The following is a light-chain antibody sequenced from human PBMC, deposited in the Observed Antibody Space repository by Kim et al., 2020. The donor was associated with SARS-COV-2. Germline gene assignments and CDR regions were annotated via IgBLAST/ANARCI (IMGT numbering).Light chain of an antibody. CDR1: SSDVGRYNY. Sequence: SLGQSVTISCNGTSSDVGRYNYVSGYQQHPGKAPKLMIYEVTKRTSGVPNRFSGSKSGNTASLTISGLQAEDEADYYCSSFAGSGVFGGGTKLTVL. J-gene: IGLJ2*01. CDR2: EVT. V-gene: IGLV2-11*01. CDR3: SSFAGSGV.